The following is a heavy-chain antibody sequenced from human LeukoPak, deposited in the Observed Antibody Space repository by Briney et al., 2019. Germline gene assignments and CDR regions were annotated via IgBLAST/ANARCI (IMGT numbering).Heavy chain of an antibody. CDR3: AREYDSSGYYPYFDY. J-gene: IGHJ4*02. V-gene: IGHV4-4*07. CDR1: GGSISSYY. CDR2: IYTSGST. D-gene: IGHD3-22*01. Sequence: SETLSLTCTVSGGSISSYYWSWIRQPAGKGLEWIGRIYTSGSTNYNPSLKSRVTMPVDTSKNQFSLKLSSVTAADTAVYYCAREYDSSGYYPYFDYWGQGTLVTVSS.